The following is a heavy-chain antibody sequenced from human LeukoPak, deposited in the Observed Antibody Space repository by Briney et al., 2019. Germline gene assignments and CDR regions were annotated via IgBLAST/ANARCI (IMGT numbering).Heavy chain of an antibody. D-gene: IGHD3-9*01. V-gene: IGHV3-23*01. CDR3: AKGPRYNILTGYYKSHFFDY. CDR2: ISGSRGIT. J-gene: IGHJ4*02. CDR1: GFTFSSYA. Sequence: PGGSLRLSCAASGFTFSSYAMSWVRQAPGKGLECVSSISGSRGITYYADSEKGRFTISSDNSKNTLYLQMNSLRAEDTTVYYCAKGPRYNILTGYYKSHFFDYWGQGTLVTVSS.